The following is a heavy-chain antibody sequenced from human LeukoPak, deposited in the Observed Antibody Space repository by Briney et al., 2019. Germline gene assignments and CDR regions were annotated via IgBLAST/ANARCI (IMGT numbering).Heavy chain of an antibody. D-gene: IGHD4-17*01. Sequence: ASVKVSCKASGYTFTKSGISWVRQAPGQGLEWMGWISGYNGNTNFAQKFQGRVTMTTDTSTSTAYMELRSLRSDDTAVYYCAGRFSPYGDYWFDPWGRGTLVTVSS. V-gene: IGHV1-18*01. J-gene: IGHJ5*02. CDR1: GYTFTKSG. CDR3: AGRFSPYGDYWFDP. CDR2: ISGYNGNT.